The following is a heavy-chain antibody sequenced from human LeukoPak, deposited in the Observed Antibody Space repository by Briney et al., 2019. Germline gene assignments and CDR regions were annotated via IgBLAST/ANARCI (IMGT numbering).Heavy chain of an antibody. CDR1: GGSISSSSYY. D-gene: IGHD3-10*01. V-gene: IGHV4-39*07. J-gene: IGHJ4*02. CDR3: ASNLLRAGSYYSFADY. Sequence: SETLSLTCTVSGGSISSSSYYWGWIRQPPGKGLEWIGSIYYSGSTYYNPSLKSRVTISVDTSKNQFSLKLSSVTAADTAVYYCASNLLRAGSYYSFADYWGQGTLVTVSS. CDR2: IYYSGST.